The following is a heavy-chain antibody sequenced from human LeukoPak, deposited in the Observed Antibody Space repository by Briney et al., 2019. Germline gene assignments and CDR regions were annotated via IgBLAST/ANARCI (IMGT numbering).Heavy chain of an antibody. V-gene: IGHV1-69-2*01. CDR1: GYTFTDYY. J-gene: IGHJ6*03. CDR3: ATAGPYFYYYYMDV. CDR2: VDPEDGET. Sequence: GATVKISCKASGYTFTDYYMHWVQQAPGKGLEWMGRVDPEDGETIYAEKFQGRVTITADTSTDTAYMELSSLRSEDTAVYYCATAGPYFYYYYMDVWGKGTTVTVSS.